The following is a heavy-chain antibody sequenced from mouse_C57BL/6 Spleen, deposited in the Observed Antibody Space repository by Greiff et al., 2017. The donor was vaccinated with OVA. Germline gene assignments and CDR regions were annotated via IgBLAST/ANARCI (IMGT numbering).Heavy chain of an antibody. V-gene: IGHV1-15*01. Sequence: VQLQQSGAELERPGASVTLSCKASGYTFTDYEMHWVKQTPVHGLEWIGAIDPETGGTAYNQKFKGKAILTADKSSSTAYMELRSLTSEDSAVYYCTRLDDGSYFDYWGQGTTLTVSS. D-gene: IGHD2-3*01. CDR1: GYTFTDYE. J-gene: IGHJ2*01. CDR2: IDPETGGT. CDR3: TRLDDGSYFDY.